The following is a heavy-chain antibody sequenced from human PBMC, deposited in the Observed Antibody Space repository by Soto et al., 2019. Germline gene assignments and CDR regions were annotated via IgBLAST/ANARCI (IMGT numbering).Heavy chain of an antibody. J-gene: IGHJ6*02. Sequence: SETLSLTCTVSGGSISSSSYYWGWIRQPPGKGLEWIGSIYYSGSTYYNPSLKSRVTISVDTSKNQFSLKLSSVTAADTAVYYCASTDRSGYEYYYYYGMDVLGQGTTVTVSS. CDR2: IYYSGST. CDR3: ASTDRSGYEYYYYYGMDV. V-gene: IGHV4-39*01. CDR1: GGSISSSSYY. D-gene: IGHD5-12*01.